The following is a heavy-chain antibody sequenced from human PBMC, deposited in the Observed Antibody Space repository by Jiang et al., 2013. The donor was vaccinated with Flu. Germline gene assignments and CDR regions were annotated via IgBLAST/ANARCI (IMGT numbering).Heavy chain of an antibody. J-gene: IGHJ5*02. D-gene: IGHD3-3*01. CDR1: GGSISSSSYY. V-gene: IGHV4-39*01. CDR3: ARGLRFLEWPNRNNWFTP. CDR2: IYYSGST. Sequence: GSGLVKPSETLSLTCTVSGGSISSSSYYWGWIRQPPGKGLEWIGSIYYSGSTYYNPSLKSRVTISVDTSKNQFSLKLSSVTAADTAVYYCARGLRFLEWPNRNNWFTPGPGNPGHRLL.